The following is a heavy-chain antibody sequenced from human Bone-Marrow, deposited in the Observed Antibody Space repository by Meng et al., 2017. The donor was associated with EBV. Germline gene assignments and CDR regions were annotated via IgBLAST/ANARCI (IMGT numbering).Heavy chain of an antibody. D-gene: IGHD3-10*01. J-gene: IGHJ4*02. Sequence: VQVGRCGAEVNKPGTSVKASWKTSGGTFRSDAISWVRQAPGEWLEWMGGLIPMVGAPLYAQKFQGRVTIIADELTSTHNMELSSLRSEDTAVYDCASESGRGYTPDYWGQGTLVTVS. CDR3: ASESGRGYTPDY. CDR1: GGTFRSDA. CDR2: LIPMVGAP. V-gene: IGHV1-69*01.